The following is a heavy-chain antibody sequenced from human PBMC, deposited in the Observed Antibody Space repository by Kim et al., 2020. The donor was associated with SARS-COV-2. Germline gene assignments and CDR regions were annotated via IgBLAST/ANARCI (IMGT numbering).Heavy chain of an antibody. CDR3: AREKVPGVHFEAFDY. V-gene: IGHV1-18*01. Sequence: ASVKVSCKASGYTFISYAISWVRQAPGQGLEWMGWISAYNGNTNYAQKLQGRVTMTTDTSTNIAYMELRSLRSDDTAFYYCAREKVPGVHFEAFDYWGQGSLVTVSS. CDR2: ISAYNGNT. J-gene: IGHJ4*02. CDR1: GYTFISYA. D-gene: IGHD3-10*01.